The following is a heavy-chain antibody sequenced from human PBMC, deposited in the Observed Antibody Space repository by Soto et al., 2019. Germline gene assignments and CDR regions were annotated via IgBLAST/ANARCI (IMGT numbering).Heavy chain of an antibody. CDR3: AREMTAARGGS. CDR1: GFTVRSSY. CDR2: MYSGGTT. J-gene: IGHJ5*02. D-gene: IGHD2-21*02. V-gene: IGHV3-66*01. Sequence: EVQVVESGGGLVQPGGSLRLSCAASGFTVRSSYMSWVRQAPGKGQEWVSSMYSGGTTYYADSVRGRFSISRDNSKNTLFLQMNSVRAEDTAVYYCAREMTAARGGSWGQGALVIVSS.